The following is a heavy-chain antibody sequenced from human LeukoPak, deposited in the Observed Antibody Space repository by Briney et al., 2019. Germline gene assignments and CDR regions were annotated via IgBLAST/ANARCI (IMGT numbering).Heavy chain of an antibody. D-gene: IGHD2-2*01. CDR3: ARDGGGTYCSSTSCYFDP. CDR2: IIPILGIA. V-gene: IGHV1-69*04. J-gene: IGHJ5*02. CDR1: GGTFSSYT. Sequence: SVKVSCKASGGTFSSYTISWVRQAPGQGLEWMGRIIPILGIANYAQKFQGRATITADKSTSTAYMELSSLRSEDTAVYYCARDGGGTYCSSTSCYFDPWGQGTLVTVSS.